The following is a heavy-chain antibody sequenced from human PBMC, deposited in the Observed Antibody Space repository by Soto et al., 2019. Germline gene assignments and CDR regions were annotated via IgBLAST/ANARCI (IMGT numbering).Heavy chain of an antibody. J-gene: IGHJ5*02. V-gene: IGHV2-5*01. Sequence: SGPTLVKPTQTLTLTCTFSGFSLSTSGVGVGWIRQPPGKALEWLALIYWNDDKRYSPSLKSRLTITKDTSKNQVVLTMTNMDPVDTATYYCAHSYHCSSTSCPSWRGWFDPWGQGTLVTVSS. D-gene: IGHD2-2*01. CDR2: IYWNDDK. CDR1: GFSLSTSGVG. CDR3: AHSYHCSSTSCPSWRGWFDP.